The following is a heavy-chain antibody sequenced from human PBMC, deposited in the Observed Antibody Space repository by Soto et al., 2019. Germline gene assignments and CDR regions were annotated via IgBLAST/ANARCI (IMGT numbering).Heavy chain of an antibody. CDR1: GYTFTSYG. V-gene: IGHV1-18*01. J-gene: IGHJ5*02. Sequence: ASVKVSCKASGYTFTSYGISWVRQAPGQGLEWMGWISAYNGNTNYAQKLQGRVTMTTDTSTSTAYMELRSLRSDDTAVYYCARIAPRGVVPAAGNWFDPWGQGTQLTVSS. CDR2: ISAYNGNT. D-gene: IGHD2-2*01. CDR3: ARIAPRGVVPAAGNWFDP.